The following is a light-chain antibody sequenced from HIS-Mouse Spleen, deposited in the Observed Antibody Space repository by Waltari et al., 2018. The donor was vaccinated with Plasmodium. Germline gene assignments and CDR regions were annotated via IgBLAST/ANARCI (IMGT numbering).Light chain of an antibody. CDR2: EDS. Sequence: SYELTQPPSVSVSPGQTARITCAGDALHKKYAYWYQQKSGQAPVLVIYEDSKRPPRIPERFSGSSSGTMATLTISGAQVEDEADYYCYSTDSSGNHRVFGGGTKLTVL. V-gene: IGLV3-10*01. CDR3: YSTDSSGNHRV. CDR1: ALHKKY. J-gene: IGLJ3*02.